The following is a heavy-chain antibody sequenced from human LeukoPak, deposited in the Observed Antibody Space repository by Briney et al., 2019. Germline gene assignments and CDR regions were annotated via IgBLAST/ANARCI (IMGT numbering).Heavy chain of an antibody. Sequence: ASVKVSCKASGYTFTSYGISWVRQAPGQGLEWMGWISAYNGNTNYAQKLQGRVTMTSDTSTSTAYMELRSLRSDDTAVYYCAGAVAAAGTPYYYYYMDVWGKGTTVTVSS. J-gene: IGHJ6*03. CDR3: AGAVAAAGTPYYYYYMDV. CDR2: ISAYNGNT. CDR1: GYTFTSYG. V-gene: IGHV1-18*01. D-gene: IGHD6-13*01.